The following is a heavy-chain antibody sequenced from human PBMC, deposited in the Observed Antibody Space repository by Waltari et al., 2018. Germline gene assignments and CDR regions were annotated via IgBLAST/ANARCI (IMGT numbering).Heavy chain of an antibody. CDR3: ARDDIADV. J-gene: IGHJ6*02. CDR2: ISRRGST. CDR1: GFTVSSNY. Sequence: EVQLVESGGGLIQPGASLRLSCAASGFTVSSNYMSWVRQAPGKGLEWVSVISRRGSTYYADSVKCRFTISRDNSKNTLYLQMNSLRAEDTAVYYCARDDIADVWGQGTTVTVSS. V-gene: IGHV3-53*01. D-gene: IGHD2-15*01.